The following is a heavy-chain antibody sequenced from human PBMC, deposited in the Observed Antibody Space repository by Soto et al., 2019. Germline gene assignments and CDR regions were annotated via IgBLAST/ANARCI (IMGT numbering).Heavy chain of an antibody. CDR3: AHRPCGWYLFDY. Sequence: QITLKESGPTLVSPTQPLTLTCTFSGFSLSTSGLGVGWIRQPPGKALEWLALIYWNDDKRYSPSLKARLTITKDTSKHQVVLTMTNMDPVDTATYYSAHRPCGWYLFDYWGQGTLVTVSS. J-gene: IGHJ4*02. D-gene: IGHD6-19*01. CDR2: IYWNDDK. V-gene: IGHV2-5*01. CDR1: GFSLSTSGLG.